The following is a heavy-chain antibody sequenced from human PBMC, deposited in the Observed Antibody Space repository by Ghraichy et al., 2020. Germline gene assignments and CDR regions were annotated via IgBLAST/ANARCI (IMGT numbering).Heavy chain of an antibody. J-gene: IGHJ4*02. Sequence: SETLSLTCAVYGGSFSGYYWSWIRQPPGKGLEWIGEINHSGSTNYNPSLKSRVTISVDTSKNQFSLKLSSVTAADTAVYYCVRDPYDYGNLRFDYWGQGTLVTVSS. CDR2: INHSGST. D-gene: IGHD4-17*01. CDR3: VRDPYDYGNLRFDY. CDR1: GGSFSGYY. V-gene: IGHV4-34*01.